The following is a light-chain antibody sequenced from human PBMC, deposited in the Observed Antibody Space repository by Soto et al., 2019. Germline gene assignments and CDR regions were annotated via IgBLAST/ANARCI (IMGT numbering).Light chain of an antibody. V-gene: IGLV1-44*01. CDR1: SSNIGSNP. J-gene: IGLJ3*02. CDR2: NSN. CDR3: AAWDDSLNGWV. Sequence: QSVLTQPPSASGTPGQRVTISCSGSSSNIGSNPVNWYQQLPGTAPKLLIYNSNQRPSGVPDRFSGSKSGTSASLAISGLQSEDEADCYCAAWDDSLNGWVFGGGTKVTVL.